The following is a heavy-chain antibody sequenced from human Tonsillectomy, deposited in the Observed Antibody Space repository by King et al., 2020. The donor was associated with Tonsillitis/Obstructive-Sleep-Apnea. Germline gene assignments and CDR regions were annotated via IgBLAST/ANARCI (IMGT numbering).Heavy chain of an antibody. Sequence: QLQESGPGLVKPSETLSLTCTVSGGSISGYYWSWIRQPPGKGLEWIGYIYYSGITNYNPSLKSRVTISLDTSKNQFSLKLSSVTAADTAVYFCAREEKYYHMDVWGKGTTVTVSS. CDR3: AREEKYYHMDV. V-gene: IGHV4-59*01. CDR1: GGSISGYY. CDR2: IYYSGIT. J-gene: IGHJ6*03.